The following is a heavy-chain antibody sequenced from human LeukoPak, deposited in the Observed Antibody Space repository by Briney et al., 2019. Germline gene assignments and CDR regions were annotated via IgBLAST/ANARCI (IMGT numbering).Heavy chain of an antibody. CDR2: INNDGSRT. J-gene: IGHJ4*02. D-gene: IGHD6-13*01. V-gene: IGHV3-74*01. CDR1: GFTFSNHW. Sequence: PGGSLRLSCAASGFTFSNHWMHWVRLVPGKGLVWVSHINNDGSRTSYADSVRGRFTISRDNAKNSLYLQMNSLRAEDTAVYYCARDEGYISPTHFDYWGQGTLVTVSS. CDR3: ARDEGYISPTHFDY.